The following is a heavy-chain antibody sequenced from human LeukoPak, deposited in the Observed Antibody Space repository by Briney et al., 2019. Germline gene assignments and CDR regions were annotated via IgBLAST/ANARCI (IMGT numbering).Heavy chain of an antibody. CDR2: IKEDGSEK. D-gene: IGHD3-10*01. Sequence: PGGSLRLSCAASGFTFSSYWMSWVRQAPGKGLEWVADIKEDGSEKYYVDSVKGRFTISRDNAKNSLYLQMNSLRAEDTAVYYCALNPDYYGSGSFDYWGQGTQVTVSS. J-gene: IGHJ4*02. CDR3: ALNPDYYGSGSFDY. CDR1: GFTFSSYW. V-gene: IGHV3-7*01.